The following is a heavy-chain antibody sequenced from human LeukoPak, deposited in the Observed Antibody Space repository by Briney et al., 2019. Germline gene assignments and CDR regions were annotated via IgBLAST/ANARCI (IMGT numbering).Heavy chain of an antibody. Sequence: PGGSLRLPCAASGFSFSTYWMSWVRQAPGKGLEWVANIKEDGSETYYVDSLRGRFTISRDNVKNSLYLQINSLRVEDTAVYYCGRDSFETDIDYWGQGTLVTVSS. J-gene: IGHJ4*02. CDR1: GFSFSTYW. CDR3: GRDSFETDIDY. D-gene: IGHD1-14*01. V-gene: IGHV3-7*01. CDR2: IKEDGSET.